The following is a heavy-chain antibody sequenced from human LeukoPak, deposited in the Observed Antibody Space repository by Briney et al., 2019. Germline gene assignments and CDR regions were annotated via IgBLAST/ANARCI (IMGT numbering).Heavy chain of an antibody. CDR2: MNPNSGNT. J-gene: IGHJ5*02. CDR3: ARQVPIFRSIGPRFDP. D-gene: IGHD6-6*01. Sequence: GASVKVSCKASGYTFTSYDINWVRQATGQGLEWMGWMNPNSGNTGYAQKFQGRVTMTRNTSISTAYMELSSLRSEDTAVYYCARQVPIFRSIGPRFDPWGQGTLVTVSS. CDR1: GYTFTSYD. V-gene: IGHV1-8*01.